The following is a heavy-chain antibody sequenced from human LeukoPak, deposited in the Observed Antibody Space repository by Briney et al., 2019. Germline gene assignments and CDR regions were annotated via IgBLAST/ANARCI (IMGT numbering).Heavy chain of an antibody. CDR2: ISGNGGST. D-gene: IGHD3-9*01. J-gene: IGHJ6*03. CDR1: GFTFSSYG. V-gene: IGHV3-23*01. Sequence: GGSLRLSCTASGFTFSSYGMDWVRQAPGKGLEWVSVISGNGGSTYSADSVKGRFTISRDNSKNTLYLQMNSLRAEDTAVYYCAKCILTGYYKGYMDVWGKGTTVTISS. CDR3: AKCILTGYYKGYMDV.